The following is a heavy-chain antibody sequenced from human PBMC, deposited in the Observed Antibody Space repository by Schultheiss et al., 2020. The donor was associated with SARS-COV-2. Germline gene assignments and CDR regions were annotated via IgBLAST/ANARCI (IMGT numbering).Heavy chain of an antibody. V-gene: IGHV1-18*01. CDR3: ARGYYDSSGYYYFDY. J-gene: IGHJ4*02. Sequence: ASVKVSCKASGYTFTSYGISWVRQAPGQGLEWMGWINPNSGGTNYAQKFQGRVTITADESTSTAYMELSSLRSEDTAVYYCARGYYDSSGYYYFDYWGQGTLVTVSS. CDR1: GYTFTSYG. CDR2: INPNSGGT. D-gene: IGHD3-22*01.